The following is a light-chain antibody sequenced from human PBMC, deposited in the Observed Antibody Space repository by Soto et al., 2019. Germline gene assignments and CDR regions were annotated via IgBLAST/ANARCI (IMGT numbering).Light chain of an antibody. CDR3: QQYNDWPLT. J-gene: IGKJ1*01. Sequence: EIVLSQSPGTLSLSPGEGATLSCRASQSVPSNLAWYQQKPGQAPSLLIYGAFTRATGIPARFSGTGSGTEFTLTISSLQSEDFALYYCQQYNDWPLTFGQGTKVDI. V-gene: IGKV3-15*01. CDR2: GAF. CDR1: QSVPSN.